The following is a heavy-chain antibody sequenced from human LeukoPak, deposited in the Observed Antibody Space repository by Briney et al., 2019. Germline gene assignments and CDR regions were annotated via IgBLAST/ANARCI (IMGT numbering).Heavy chain of an antibody. CDR3: ATDQRGYSSSSEYFQH. J-gene: IGHJ1*01. D-gene: IGHD6-6*01. Sequence: ASVKVSCKLSGYTLTELSMHWVRHAPGKGLEWMGGFDPEDGETIYAQKFQGRVTMTEDTSTDTAYMELSSLRSEDTAVYYCATDQRGYSSSSEYFQHWGQGTLVTVSS. CDR1: GYTLTELS. V-gene: IGHV1-24*01. CDR2: FDPEDGET.